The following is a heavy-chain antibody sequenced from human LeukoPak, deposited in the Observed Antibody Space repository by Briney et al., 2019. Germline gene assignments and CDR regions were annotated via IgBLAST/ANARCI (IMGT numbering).Heavy chain of an antibody. CDR2: LSYDGSNN. V-gene: IGHV3-30*03. Sequence: PGGSLRLSCAASGFTFISYGMHWVRQAPGKGLEWVAVLSYDGSNNYYADSVKGRFTISRDNSKNTLYLQMNSLRAEDTAVYYCARDRKGWAYSYGPNDAFDIWGQGTMVTVSS. J-gene: IGHJ3*02. D-gene: IGHD5-18*01. CDR1: GFTFISYG. CDR3: ARDRKGWAYSYGPNDAFDI.